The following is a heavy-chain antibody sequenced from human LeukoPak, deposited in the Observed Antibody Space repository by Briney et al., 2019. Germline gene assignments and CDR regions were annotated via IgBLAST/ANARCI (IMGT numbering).Heavy chain of an antibody. CDR3: ARRDSSSKHFDY. V-gene: IGHV5-51*01. Sequence: GESLKISCKGSGYSFTSYWIGWVRQMPGQGLGWMGIIYPGDSDTRYSPSFQGQVTISGDKSISTAYVQWSSLKASDTAMYYCARRDSSSKHFDYWGQGTLVTVSS. D-gene: IGHD6-13*01. J-gene: IGHJ4*02. CDR2: IYPGDSDT. CDR1: GYSFTSYW.